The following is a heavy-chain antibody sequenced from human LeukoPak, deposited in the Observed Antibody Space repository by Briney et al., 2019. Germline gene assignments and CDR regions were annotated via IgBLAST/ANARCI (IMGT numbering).Heavy chain of an antibody. CDR1: GYTFTSYS. CDR3: ARDVMVAAYYFDS. Sequence: GASVKVSCKASGYTFTSYSMHWVRQAPGQGLEWMGIINPSVGSTSYAQKFQGRVTMTRDTSTSTVYMELSSLRSDDTAVYYCARDVMVAAYYFDSWGQGTLGIVSS. D-gene: IGHD2-15*01. CDR2: INPSVGST. V-gene: IGHV1-46*01. J-gene: IGHJ4*02.